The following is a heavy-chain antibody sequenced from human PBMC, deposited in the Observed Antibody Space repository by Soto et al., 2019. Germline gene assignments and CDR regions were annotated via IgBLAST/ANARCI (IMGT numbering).Heavy chain of an antibody. D-gene: IGHD3-22*01. CDR3: ARVTTYYYDSSGYFLDY. CDR1: GFTFSSYG. J-gene: IGHJ4*02. Sequence: GGSLRLSCAASGFTFSSYGMHWVRQAPGKGLEWVAVIWYDGSNKYYADSVKGRFTISRDNSKNTLYLQMNSLRAEDTAVYYCARVTTYYYDSSGYFLDYWGQGTLVTVSS. V-gene: IGHV3-33*01. CDR2: IWYDGSNK.